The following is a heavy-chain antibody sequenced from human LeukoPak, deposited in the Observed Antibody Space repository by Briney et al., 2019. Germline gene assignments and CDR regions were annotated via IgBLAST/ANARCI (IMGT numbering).Heavy chain of an antibody. CDR1: GGSISSYY. Sequence: SETLSLTCTVSGGSISSYYWSWLRQPPGEGLEWIGHIYYSGSTYYNPSLKSRVTMSVDTSKNQFSLKLSSVTAADTAIYYCARRGAAGGLDYWGQGTLVTVSS. D-gene: IGHD6-13*01. J-gene: IGHJ4*02. CDR3: ARRGAAGGLDY. CDR2: IYYSGST. V-gene: IGHV4-59*04.